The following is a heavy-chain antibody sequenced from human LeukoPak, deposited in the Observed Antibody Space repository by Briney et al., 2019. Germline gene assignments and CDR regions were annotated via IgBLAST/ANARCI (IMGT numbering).Heavy chain of an antibody. CDR1: GFTFSSYV. CDR2: ISGSGGST. CDR3: AKGSTEAVN. V-gene: IGHV3-23*01. J-gene: IGHJ4*02. D-gene: IGHD4-17*01. Sequence: GGSLRLSCAASGFTFSSYVMTWVRQAPGKGLEWVSRISGSGGSTFYADTVKGRFTIYRDNSKNTLSLQMNSLRAEDTAIYYCAKGSTEAVNWGQGTLVTVSS.